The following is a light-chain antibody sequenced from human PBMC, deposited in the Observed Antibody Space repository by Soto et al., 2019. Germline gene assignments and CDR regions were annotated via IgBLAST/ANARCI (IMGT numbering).Light chain of an antibody. CDR1: QSVSSY. Sequence: EIVLTQSPATLSLSPGERATLSCRASQSVSSYLAWYQQKPGKAPRLLIYDASNRATGIPARFSGSGSGTDFTLTISSLEPEDFAVYYCQQRSNWPPGFGGGTKVEIK. V-gene: IGKV3-11*01. J-gene: IGKJ4*01. CDR2: DAS. CDR3: QQRSNWPPG.